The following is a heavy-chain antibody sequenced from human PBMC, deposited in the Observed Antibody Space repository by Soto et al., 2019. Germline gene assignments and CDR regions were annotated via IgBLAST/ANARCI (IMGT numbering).Heavy chain of an antibody. CDR1: GGSFSGYY. CDR2: INHSGST. J-gene: IGHJ6*02. V-gene: IGHV4-34*01. D-gene: IGHD5-18*01. Sequence: QVQLQQWGAGLLKPSETLSLTCAVYGGSFSGYYWSWIRQPPGKGLVWFGEINHSGSTNYNPSLKSRVTISVDTSKNQFSLKLSSVTAADTAVYYCARGRRGYSYGTHYYSYGMDVWGQGTTVTVSS. CDR3: ARGRRGYSYGTHYYSYGMDV.